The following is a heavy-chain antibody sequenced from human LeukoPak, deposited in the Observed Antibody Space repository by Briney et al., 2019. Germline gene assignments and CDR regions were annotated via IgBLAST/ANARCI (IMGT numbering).Heavy chain of an antibody. CDR2: IYPGDSDT. D-gene: IGHD5-18*01. Sequence: GESLKISCKGSGYRFTSHWIGWVRQMPGKGLEWMGIIYPGDSDTRYSPSFQGQVTISADKSISTAYLQWSSLKASDTAMYYCARRGYSYGNYFDYWGQGTLVTVSS. V-gene: IGHV5-51*01. CDR1: GYRFTSHW. J-gene: IGHJ4*02. CDR3: ARRGYSYGNYFDY.